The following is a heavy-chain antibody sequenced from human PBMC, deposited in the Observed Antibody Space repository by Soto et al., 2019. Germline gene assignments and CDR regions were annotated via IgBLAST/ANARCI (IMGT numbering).Heavy chain of an antibody. J-gene: IGHJ6*02. CDR1: GFTFSSYG. V-gene: IGHV3-30*18. D-gene: IGHD2-2*01. CDR3: AKDYAPPII. Sequence: PGGSLRLSCAASGFTFSSYGMHWVRQAPGKGLEWVAVISYDGSNKYYADSVKGRFTISRDNSKNTLYLQMNSLRAEDTAVYYCAKDYAPPIIWCQGTTVTVSS. CDR2: ISYDGSNK.